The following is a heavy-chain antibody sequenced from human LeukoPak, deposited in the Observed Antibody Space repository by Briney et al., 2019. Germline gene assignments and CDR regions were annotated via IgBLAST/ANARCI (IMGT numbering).Heavy chain of an antibody. J-gene: IGHJ4*02. CDR2: IHSTEST. CDR1: GGSISSYY. D-gene: IGHD4-17*01. Sequence: SETLSLTCTVSGGSISSYYWSWIRQPPGKGLEWIGYIHSTESTIYNPSLKSRVTISVDTSKNQFSLKLSSVTAADTAVYYCVRDVYGDPFDYWGQGTLVTVSS. V-gene: IGHV4-59*01. CDR3: VRDVYGDPFDY.